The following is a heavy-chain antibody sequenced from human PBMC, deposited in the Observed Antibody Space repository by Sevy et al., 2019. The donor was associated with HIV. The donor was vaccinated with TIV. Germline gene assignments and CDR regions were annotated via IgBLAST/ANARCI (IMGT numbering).Heavy chain of an antibody. J-gene: IGHJ4*02. CDR2: ITRNSDEADGGTT. CDR3: TRGLATADTPEYYFDY. Sequence: GGSLRLSCTTSGFTFDDYAMNWFRQAPGKGLEWVAFITRNSDEADGGTTDYAASVKGRFIISRADSKSIAYLQMNSLKTEDTAVYYCTRGLATADTPEYYFDYWGQGTLVTVSS. V-gene: IGHV3-49*03. CDR1: GFTFDDYA. D-gene: IGHD5-12*01.